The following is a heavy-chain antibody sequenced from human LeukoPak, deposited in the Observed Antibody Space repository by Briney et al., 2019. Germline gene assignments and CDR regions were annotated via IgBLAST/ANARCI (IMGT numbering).Heavy chain of an antibody. CDR2: INHSGNT. V-gene: IGHV4-34*01. CDR3: VTEPGYCTGGRCYGGWFDP. CDR1: GGSFSGYY. D-gene: IGHD2-15*01. Sequence: PSETLSLTCAVYGGSFSGYYWSWIRQAPGKGLEWIGEINHSGNTNYNPSLKSRVTISVDTSKNQFSLTLSSVTAADTAVYYCVTEPGYCTGGRCYGGWFDPWGQGTLVTVS. J-gene: IGHJ5*02.